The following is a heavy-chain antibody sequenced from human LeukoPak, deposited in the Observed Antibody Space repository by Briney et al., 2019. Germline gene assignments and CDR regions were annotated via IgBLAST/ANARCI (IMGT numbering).Heavy chain of an antibody. CDR3: ARDLVPPNYYDSSGYYPNFDY. V-gene: IGHV1-18*01. CDR2: ISAYNGNT. Sequence: AAVTVSCKASGYTFTSYGISWVRQAPGQGLEWMGWISAYNGNTNYAQKLQGRVTMTPDTSTSAAYMELRSLRSDDTAVYYCARDLVPPNYYDSSGYYPNFDYWGQGTLVTVSS. CDR1: GYTFTSYG. D-gene: IGHD3-22*01. J-gene: IGHJ4*02.